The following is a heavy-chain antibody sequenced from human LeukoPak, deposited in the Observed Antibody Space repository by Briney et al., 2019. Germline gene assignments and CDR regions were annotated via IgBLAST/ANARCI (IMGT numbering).Heavy chain of an antibody. V-gene: IGHV5-51*01. D-gene: IGHD3-22*01. CDR1: GYNFTTYW. J-gene: IGHJ3*02. Sequence: HGESLKISCKGSGYNFTTYWIGWVRPMPGKGLEWMGSIYPGDSDSSYSPSFQGQVSISVDKSVRTAYLQWSSLKASDTAMYYCARRQDSSGYSDAFDIWGQGTMVTVSS. CDR3: ARRQDSSGYSDAFDI. CDR2: IYPGDSDS.